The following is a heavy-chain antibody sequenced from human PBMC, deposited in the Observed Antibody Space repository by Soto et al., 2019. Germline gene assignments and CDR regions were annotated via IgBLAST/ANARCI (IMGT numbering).Heavy chain of an antibody. CDR3: ARHAIAAAGTGGWEFDY. CDR2: IYYSGST. Sequence: QLQLQESGPGLVKPSETLSLTCTVSGGSISSSSYYWGWIRQPPGKGLEWIGSIYYSGSTYYNPSLKSRVTISVDTSKNQFSLKLSSVTAADTAVYYCARHAIAAAGTGGWEFDYWGQGTLVTVSS. CDR1: GGSISSSSYY. D-gene: IGHD6-13*01. J-gene: IGHJ4*02. V-gene: IGHV4-39*01.